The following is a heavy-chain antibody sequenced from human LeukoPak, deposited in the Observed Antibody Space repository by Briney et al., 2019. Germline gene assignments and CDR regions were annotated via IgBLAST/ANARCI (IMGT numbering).Heavy chain of an antibody. J-gene: IGHJ6*02. CDR3: AKDGGSSGYYYYGMDV. CDR1: GFTFSSYA. V-gene: IGHV3-23*01. D-gene: IGHD2-15*01. CDR2: ISGSGGST. Sequence: GSLRLSCAASGFTFSSYAMSWVRQAPGKGLEWVSAISGSGGSTYYADSVKGRFTISRDNSKNTLYLQMNSLRAEDTAVYYCAKDGGSSGYYYYGMDVWGQGTTVTVSS.